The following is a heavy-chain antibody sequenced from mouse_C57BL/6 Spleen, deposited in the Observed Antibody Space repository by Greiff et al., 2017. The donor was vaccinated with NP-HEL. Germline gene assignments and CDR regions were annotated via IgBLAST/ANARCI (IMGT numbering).Heavy chain of an antibody. D-gene: IGHD1-1*01. Sequence: VQLQQSGPELVKPGASVKISCKASGYAFSSSWMNWVKQRPGKGLEWIGRIYPGDGDTNYNGKFKGKATLTAYKSSSTAYMQLSSLTSDDSAVYFWARSSTAYYYGSSLLDYWGQGTTLTVSS. CDR2: IYPGDGDT. J-gene: IGHJ2*01. CDR3: ARSSTAYYYGSSLLDY. V-gene: IGHV1-82*01. CDR1: GYAFSSSW.